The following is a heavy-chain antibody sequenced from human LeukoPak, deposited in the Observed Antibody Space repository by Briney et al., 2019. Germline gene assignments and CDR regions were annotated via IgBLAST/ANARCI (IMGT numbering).Heavy chain of an antibody. V-gene: IGHV1-46*01. Sequence: ASVKVSCKASGYIFTNYYMHWVRQAPGQGLEWMGTINPSGGSTTYAQKFHGRVTMTRDTSTSTVYMELSSLRAEDTAVYYCARDHGSAYYRAPRHWGQGTLVTVSS. CDR3: ARDHGSAYYRAPRH. CDR1: GYIFTNYY. J-gene: IGHJ4*02. D-gene: IGHD3-10*01. CDR2: INPSGGST.